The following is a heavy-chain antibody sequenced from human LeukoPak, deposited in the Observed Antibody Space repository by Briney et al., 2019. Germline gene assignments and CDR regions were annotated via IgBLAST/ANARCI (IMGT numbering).Heavy chain of an antibody. CDR3: ARVESSRDYGDYGPVYAFDI. CDR1: GGSISSYY. Sequence: SETLSLTCTVSGGSISSYYWSWIRQHPGKGLEWIGYIYYSGSTYYNPSLKSRVTISVDTSKNQFSLKLSSVTAADTAVYYCARVESSRDYGDYGPVYAFDIWGQGTMVTVSS. CDR2: IYYSGST. V-gene: IGHV4-59*06. J-gene: IGHJ3*02. D-gene: IGHD4-17*01.